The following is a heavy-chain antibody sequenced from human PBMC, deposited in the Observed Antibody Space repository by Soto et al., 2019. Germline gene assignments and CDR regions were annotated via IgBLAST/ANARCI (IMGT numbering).Heavy chain of an antibody. CDR2: ITSSGSYV. V-gene: IGHV3-21*01. CDR3: VKDEGIEAMDV. Sequence: GWSLRLSCVTSGFTFSRNTMNWVRHAPGKGLEWVASITSSGSYVYYADSVKGRFSASRDNAKNSLSLQMDSLRPDDTAIYFCVKDEGIEAMDVWGQGTTVTVSS. CDR1: GFTFSRNT. D-gene: IGHD3-3*02. J-gene: IGHJ6*02.